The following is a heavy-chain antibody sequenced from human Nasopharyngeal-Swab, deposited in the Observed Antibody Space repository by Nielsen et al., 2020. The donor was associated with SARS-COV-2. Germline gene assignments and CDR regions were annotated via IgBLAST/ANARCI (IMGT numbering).Heavy chain of an antibody. V-gene: IGHV4-59*13. CDR1: GGSISSYY. CDR2: IYYSGST. D-gene: IGHD6-19*01. J-gene: IGHJ4*02. Sequence: SQTLSLTCTVSGGSISSYYWSWIRQPPGKGMEWIGYIYYSGSTNYNPSLKSRVTISVDTSKNQFSLKLSSVTAADTAVYYCAGGLTAVAGTLYYWGQGTLVTVSS. CDR3: AGGLTAVAGTLYY.